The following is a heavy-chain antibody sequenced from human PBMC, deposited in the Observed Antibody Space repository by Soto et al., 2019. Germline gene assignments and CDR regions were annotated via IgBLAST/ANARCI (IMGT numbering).Heavy chain of an antibody. Sequence: SLKAACKASGYTFPNYGITGVRQSPGQGLEWMGWISAYKTNIKYAQKFQGRVTLTTDTSKSTAYMELRSLRSDDTAIYYCARDLDGSGAYYTDFWGQGTLVTVSS. J-gene: IGHJ4*02. CDR1: GYTFPNYG. D-gene: IGHD3-10*01. CDR2: ISAYKTNI. V-gene: IGHV1-18*01. CDR3: ARDLDGSGAYYTDF.